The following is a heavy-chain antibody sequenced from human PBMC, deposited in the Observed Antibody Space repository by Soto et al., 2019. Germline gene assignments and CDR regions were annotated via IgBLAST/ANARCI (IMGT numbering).Heavy chain of an antibody. J-gene: IGHJ3*02. Sequence: SETLTLTCTVSGGSISSGGYSWSWIRQPPGKGLEWIGYIYHSGSTYYNPSLKSRVTISVDRSKNQFSLKLSSVTAADTAVYYCARGWAVAFDIWGQGTMVTVSS. CDR2: IYHSGST. CDR3: ARGWAVAFDI. CDR1: GGSISSGGYS. D-gene: IGHD3-16*01. V-gene: IGHV4-30-2*01.